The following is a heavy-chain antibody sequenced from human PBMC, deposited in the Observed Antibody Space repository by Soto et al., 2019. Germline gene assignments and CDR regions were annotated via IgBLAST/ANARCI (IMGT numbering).Heavy chain of an antibody. D-gene: IGHD3-3*01. J-gene: IGHJ4*02. CDR2: ISSSSSYI. CDR1: GFTFSSYS. Sequence: GGSLRLSCAASGFTFSSYSMNWVRQAPGKGLEWVSSISSSSSYIYYADSVKGRFTISRDNAKNSLYLQMNSLRAEDTAVYYFARDRRFLEWLIIPTYFDYWGQGTLVTVSS. V-gene: IGHV3-21*01. CDR3: ARDRRFLEWLIIPTYFDY.